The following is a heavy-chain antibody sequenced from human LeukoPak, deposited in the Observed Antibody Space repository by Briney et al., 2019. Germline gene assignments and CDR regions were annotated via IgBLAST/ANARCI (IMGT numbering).Heavy chain of an antibody. V-gene: IGHV3-30-3*01. CDR3: ARDNYGMDV. J-gene: IGHJ6*02. CDR2: ISYDGSNK. CDR1: GFTFSSYA. Sequence: GGPLRLSCAASGFTFSSYAMHWVRQAPGKGLEWVAVISYDGSNKYYADSVKGRFTISRDNSKNTLYLQMNSLRAEDTAVYYCARDNYGMDVWGQGTTVTVSS.